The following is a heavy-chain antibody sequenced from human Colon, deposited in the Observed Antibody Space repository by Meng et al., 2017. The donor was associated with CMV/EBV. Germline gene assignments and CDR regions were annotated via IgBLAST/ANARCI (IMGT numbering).Heavy chain of an antibody. CDR2: TRYDGNFE. J-gene: IGHJ4*02. CDR3: VKGREGHNSYSFDL. D-gene: IGHD5-24*01. Sequence: GGSLRLSCGTSGFILSLYDIHWVHQAPGKGLEWVAYTRYDGNFESYGDSVKGRYTISRDKSKSTVYLQMKSLRGEDTAVYYCVKGREGHNSYSFDLWGQGTPVTVSS. CDR1: GFILSLYD. V-gene: IGHV3-30*02.